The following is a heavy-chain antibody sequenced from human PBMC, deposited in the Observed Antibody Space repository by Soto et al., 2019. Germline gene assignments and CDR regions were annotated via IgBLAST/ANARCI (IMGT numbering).Heavy chain of an antibody. CDR2: IYYSGST. J-gene: IGHJ3*02. D-gene: IGHD3-22*01. CDR1: GGSISSYY. CDR3: ARGLLESDAFDI. V-gene: IGHV4-59*01. Sequence: PSETLSLTCTASGGSISSYYWSWIRQPPGKGLEWIGYIYYSGSTNYNPSLKSRVTISVDTSKNQFSLKLSSVTAADTAVYYCARGLLESDAFDIWGQGTMVTVSS.